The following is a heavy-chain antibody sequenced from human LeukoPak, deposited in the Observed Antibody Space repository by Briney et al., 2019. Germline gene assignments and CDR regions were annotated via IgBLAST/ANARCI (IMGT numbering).Heavy chain of an antibody. V-gene: IGHV3-21*01. D-gene: IGHD3-9*01. CDR1: AFTFSSYS. Sequence: PGGSLRLSCAASAFTFSSYSMNSVRQPPGNGLEWVSSISSSSSYIYYAASVKGRFTIYRDSAKTSLYLQMNSLRAEDTAVYYCARSDGRLRYFDRPDAVAIWGQGTMVTVSS. CDR3: ARSDGRLRYFDRPDAVAI. CDR2: ISSSSSYI. J-gene: IGHJ3*02.